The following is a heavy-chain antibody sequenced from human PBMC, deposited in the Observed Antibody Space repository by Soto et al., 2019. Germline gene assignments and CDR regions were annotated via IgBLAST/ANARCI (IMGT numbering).Heavy chain of an antibody. D-gene: IGHD5-12*01. CDR3: ARYVDIVATPDYFDY. V-gene: IGHV4-39*01. CDR2: IYYSGST. CDR1: GGSISSSSDY. J-gene: IGHJ4*02. Sequence: PSETLSLTCTVSGGSISSSSDYWGWIRQPPGKGLEWIGSIYYSGSTYYNPSLKSRVTISVDTSKNQFSLKLSSVTAADTAVYYCARYVDIVATPDYFDYWGQGTLVTVSS.